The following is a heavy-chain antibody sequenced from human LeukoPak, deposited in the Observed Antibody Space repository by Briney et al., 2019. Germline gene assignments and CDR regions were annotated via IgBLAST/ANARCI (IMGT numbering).Heavy chain of an antibody. CDR2: IISSVSTI. J-gene: IGHJ4*02. Sequence: KTGGSLRLSCAASGFTFSDYYMSWISQAPGKGLEWVSYIISSVSTIYYADSVKGRFTISRDKAKNPLYLQMNSLRAEDTAVYYCARGDYYDSSGYYYVFWGQGTLVTVSS. V-gene: IGHV3-11*01. CDR1: GFTFSDYY. CDR3: ARGDYYDSSGYYYVF. D-gene: IGHD3-22*01.